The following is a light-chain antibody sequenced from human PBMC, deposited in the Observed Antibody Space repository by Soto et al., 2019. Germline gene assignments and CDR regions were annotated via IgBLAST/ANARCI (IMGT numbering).Light chain of an antibody. J-gene: IGKJ2*01. V-gene: IGKV1-5*01. Sequence: DIQMTQSPSTLSASVGDRVTISGRASQSISSWLAWYQQKPGKAPKLLIYDASSLESGVPSRFSGSGSGTEFPLNISSLQPDDFATYYCQHSNSYYTLGQGTKLEIK. CDR2: DAS. CDR3: QHSNSYYT. CDR1: QSISSW.